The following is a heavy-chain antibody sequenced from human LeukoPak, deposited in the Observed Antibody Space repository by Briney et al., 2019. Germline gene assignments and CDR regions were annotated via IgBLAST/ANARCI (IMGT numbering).Heavy chain of an antibody. V-gene: IGHV4-59*08. J-gene: IGHJ4*02. CDR2: IYYSGST. D-gene: IGHD6-19*01. CDR1: GGSISSYY. CDR3: ARLVEEQWLRGSYFDY. Sequence: SETLSLTCTVSGGSISSYYWSWIRQPPGKGLEWIGYIYYSGSTNYNPSLKSRVTISVDTSKNQFSLKLSSVTAADTAVYYCARLVEEQWLRGSYFDYWGQGTLVTVSS.